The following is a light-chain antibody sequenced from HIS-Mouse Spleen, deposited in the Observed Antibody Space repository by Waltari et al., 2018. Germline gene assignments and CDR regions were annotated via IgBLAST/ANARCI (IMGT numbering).Light chain of an antibody. CDR2: AAS. CDR1: QGISSY. Sequence: AIRMTQSPSSLSASTGDRFTITCRASQGISSYLAWYQQKPGKAPKLLIYAASTLQSGVPSRFSGSGSGTDVTLTISCLQSEDFATYYCQQYYSYPWTFGQGTKVEIK. CDR3: QQYYSYPWT. V-gene: IGKV1-8*01. J-gene: IGKJ1*01.